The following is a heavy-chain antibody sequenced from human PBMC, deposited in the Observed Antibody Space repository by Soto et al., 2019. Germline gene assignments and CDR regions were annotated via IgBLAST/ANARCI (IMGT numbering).Heavy chain of an antibody. CDR2: ISGSGDGT. CDR1: GFTFNTYS. CDR3: VKDLLHLARVY. V-gene: IGHV3-23*01. D-gene: IGHD3-22*01. J-gene: IGHJ4*02. Sequence: PGGSLRLSCAASGFTFNTYSMTWVRQAPGKGLEWVSGISGSGDGTYYADSVKGRFTISRDNSRNTLYLHLNSLRVEDTAVYYCVKDLLHLARVYWGQGNLVTVSS.